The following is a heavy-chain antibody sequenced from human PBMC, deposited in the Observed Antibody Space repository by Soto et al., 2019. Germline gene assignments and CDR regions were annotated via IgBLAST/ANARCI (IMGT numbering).Heavy chain of an antibody. V-gene: IGHV4-39*01. Sequence: SETLSLTCTVSGGSISSSSYYWGWIRQPPGKGLEWIGSIYYSGSTYYNPSLKSRVTISVDTSNNQFSLRLSSVTAADTAVYYCARHYDYIWGSYRYKGWFDPWGQGTLVTVSS. CDR2: IYYSGST. D-gene: IGHD3-16*02. J-gene: IGHJ5*02. CDR3: ARHYDYIWGSYRYKGWFDP. CDR1: GGSISSSSYY.